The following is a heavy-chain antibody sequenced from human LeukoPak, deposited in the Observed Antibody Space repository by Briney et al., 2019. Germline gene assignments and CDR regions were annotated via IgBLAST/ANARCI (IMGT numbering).Heavy chain of an antibody. V-gene: IGHV4-30-4*01. CDR2: IYHSGST. CDR3: ARAKGQWLAPDY. Sequence: SETLSLTCTVSGGSISSGDYYWSWIRQPPGKGLEWITYIYHSGSTYYNPSLKSRVTISVDTSKNQFSLKLSSVTAADTAVYYCARAKGQWLAPDYWGQGTLVTVSS. J-gene: IGHJ4*02. D-gene: IGHD6-19*01. CDR1: GGSISSGDYY.